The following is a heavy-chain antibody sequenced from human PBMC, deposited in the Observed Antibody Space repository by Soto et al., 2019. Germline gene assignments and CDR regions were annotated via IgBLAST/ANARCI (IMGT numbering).Heavy chain of an antibody. V-gene: IGHV4-59*08. CDR2: INYSGGT. CDR1: GGSLRSYY. CDR3: ARQGFGELHGLVDV. D-gene: IGHD3-10*01. Sequence: QVQLQESGPRLVKPSETLSLTCTVSGGSLRSYYCSWFRQPPGKGLEWVGYINYSGGTFYNPSLNSRVTMSVDTSNNQYSLMVNSVTATDPAVYYFARQGFGELHGLVDVWGHGTTFTVSS. J-gene: IGHJ6*02.